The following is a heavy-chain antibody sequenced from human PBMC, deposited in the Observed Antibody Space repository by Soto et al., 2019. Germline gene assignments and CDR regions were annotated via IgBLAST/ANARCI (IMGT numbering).Heavy chain of an antibody. D-gene: IGHD5-12*01. Sequence: ASVKVSCQSPGYTFTTHGFAWVRQAPGQGLEWMGWISPYSGNTYYAQKFQDRVTVTSDTSARTVYMELRSLRSDDTAVYYCASYLVDRTSPYDYWGQGTLVTVSS. J-gene: IGHJ4*02. V-gene: IGHV1-18*01. CDR2: ISPYSGNT. CDR3: ASYLVDRTSPYDY. CDR1: GYTFTTHG.